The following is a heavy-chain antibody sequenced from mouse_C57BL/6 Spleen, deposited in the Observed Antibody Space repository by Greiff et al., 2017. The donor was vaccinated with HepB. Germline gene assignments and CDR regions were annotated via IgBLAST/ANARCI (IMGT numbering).Heavy chain of an antibody. D-gene: IGHD1-1*01. V-gene: IGHV2-2*01. CDR1: GFSLTSYG. CDR3: AREREITTVVARDYFDY. J-gene: IGHJ2*01. CDR2: IWSGGST. Sequence: QVQLKESGPGLVQPSQSLSITCTVSGFSLTSYGVHWVRQSPGKGLEWLGVIWSGGSTDYNAAFISRLSISKDNSKSQVFFKMNSLQADDTAIYYCAREREITTVVARDYFDYWGQGTTLTVSS.